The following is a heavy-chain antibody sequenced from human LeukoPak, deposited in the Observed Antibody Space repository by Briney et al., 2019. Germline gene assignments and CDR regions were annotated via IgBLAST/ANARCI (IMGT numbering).Heavy chain of an antibody. V-gene: IGHV3-30*02. J-gene: IGHJ3*02. CDR3: AKGPNYDILTGWRKTYNGFDI. CDR2: IRYDGTNK. D-gene: IGHD3-9*01. CDR1: GFTFSSYG. Sequence: GGSLRLSCAASGFTFSSYGMHWVRQAPGKGLEWVAFIRYDGTNKYYADSLKGRFTISRDNSKNTLYLQMNSLRPEDTAVCYCAKGPNYDILTGWRKTYNGFDIWGQGTMVTVSS.